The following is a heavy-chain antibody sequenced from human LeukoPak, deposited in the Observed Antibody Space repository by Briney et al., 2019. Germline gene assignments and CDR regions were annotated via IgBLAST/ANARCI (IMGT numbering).Heavy chain of an antibody. CDR1: GFTVSNNY. CDR2: IYSNGNT. J-gene: IGHJ4*02. D-gene: IGHD4-17*01. CDR3: AYGDFLKAVNYFDY. V-gene: IGHV3-66*01. Sequence: PGGSLRLSCAASGFTVSNNYMSWVRQAPGKGLEWVSVIYSNGNTYYADSVQGRFTISRDNSKNTLYLQMNSLRVEDTAVYFCAYGDFLKAVNYFDYWGQGTLVTVSS.